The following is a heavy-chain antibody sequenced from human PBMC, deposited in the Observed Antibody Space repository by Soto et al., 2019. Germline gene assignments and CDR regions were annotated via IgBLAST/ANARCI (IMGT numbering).Heavy chain of an antibody. V-gene: IGHV4-34*01. CDR3: ARKSFVDQRFDN. CDR1: GGSFSGYS. J-gene: IGHJ4*02. CDR2: IYHSGST. D-gene: IGHD2-2*01. Sequence: PSETLSLTCAVYGGSFSGYSWTWIRQPPGTGLEWIGEIYHSGSTNYNPSLKSRVTISVDKSKNQFSLRLSSVTAADTALYYCARKSFVDQRFDNWGQGTLVTVSS.